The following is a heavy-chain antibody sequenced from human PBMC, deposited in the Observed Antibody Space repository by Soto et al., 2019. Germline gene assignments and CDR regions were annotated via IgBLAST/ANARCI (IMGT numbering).Heavy chain of an antibody. CDR1: GGSVSSGSYY. Sequence: QVQLQESGPGLVKPSETLSLTCTVSGGSVSSGSYYWSWIRQPPGKGLEWIGYIYYSGSTNYNPSLKSRVTISVDTSKNQFSLKLSSVTAADTAVYYCARVLYYSMDVWGQGTTVTVSS. D-gene: IGHD2-15*01. V-gene: IGHV4-61*01. CDR3: ARVLYYSMDV. CDR2: IYYSGST. J-gene: IGHJ6*02.